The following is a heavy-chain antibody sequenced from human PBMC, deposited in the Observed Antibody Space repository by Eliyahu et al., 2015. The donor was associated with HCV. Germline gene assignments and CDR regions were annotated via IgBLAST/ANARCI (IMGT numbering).Heavy chain of an antibody. Sequence: QXQLQESGPGLVKPSETLSLTCTVSGGSITTYYWSWIRQPPGKGLEWIGYIHYRGSTTHNPSLKSRVTISLXTSKNQFSLNLTSVTAADTAVYYCASGGGGIAVAGTGGWFDPWGQGTLVTVSS. J-gene: IGHJ5*02. CDR2: IHYRGST. CDR3: ASGGGGIAVAGTGGWFDP. D-gene: IGHD6-19*01. CDR1: GGSITTYY. V-gene: IGHV4-59*01.